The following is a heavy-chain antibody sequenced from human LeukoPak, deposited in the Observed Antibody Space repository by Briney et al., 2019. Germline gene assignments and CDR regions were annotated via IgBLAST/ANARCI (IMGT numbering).Heavy chain of an antibody. CDR1: GGSISSYY. CDR3: ARVKAARAYYYGMDV. D-gene: IGHD6-6*01. Sequence: SETLSLTCTVSGGSISSYYWSWIRQPPGKGLEWIGYIYYSGSTNYNPSLKSRVTISVDTSKNQFSLKLSSVTAADTAVYYCARVKAARAYYYGMDVWGQGTTVTVSS. CDR2: IYYSGST. J-gene: IGHJ6*02. V-gene: IGHV4-59*01.